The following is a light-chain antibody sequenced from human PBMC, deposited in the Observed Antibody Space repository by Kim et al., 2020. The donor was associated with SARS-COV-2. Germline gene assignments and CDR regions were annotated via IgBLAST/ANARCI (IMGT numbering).Light chain of an antibody. CDR2: LNSDGSH. J-gene: IGLJ3*02. Sequence: QLVLTQSPSASASLGASVKLTCILSSGHSSYAIAWHQQQPEKGPRYLMKLNSDGSHSKGDGIPDRFSGSSSGAERYLTISSLQSEDEADYYCQTWGTGLWVFGGGTQLTVL. CDR1: SGHSSYA. CDR3: QTWGTGLWV. V-gene: IGLV4-69*01.